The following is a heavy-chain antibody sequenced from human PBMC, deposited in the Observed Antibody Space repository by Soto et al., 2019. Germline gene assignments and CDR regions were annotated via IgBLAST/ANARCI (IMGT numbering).Heavy chain of an antibody. Sequence: ASLKISCKGCGYTFTDYWIGWVRQLPGKGLEWMGIIYPGDSDTRYSPSFQGHVTITVDKSTSTAYLQWNTLKASDTAMYYCARHISTFRYYYYAMDVWGQGTTVTGSS. J-gene: IGHJ6*02. CDR1: GYTFTDYW. CDR3: ARHISTFRYYYYAMDV. CDR2: IYPGDSDT. D-gene: IGHD2-2*01. V-gene: IGHV5-51*01.